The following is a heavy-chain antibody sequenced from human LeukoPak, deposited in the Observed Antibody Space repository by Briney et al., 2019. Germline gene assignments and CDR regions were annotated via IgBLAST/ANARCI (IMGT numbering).Heavy chain of an antibody. CDR2: IYYSGST. CDR1: GGSISSGGYY. CDR3: ARENLLLWFGELRGYFDY. J-gene: IGHJ4*02. Sequence: SQTLSLTCTVSGGSISSGGYYWSWIRQHPGKGREWLGYIYYSGSTYYNPSLKSRVTISVDTSKNQFSLKLSSVTAADTAVYYCARENLLLWFGELRGYFDYWGQGTLVTVSS. D-gene: IGHD3-10*01. V-gene: IGHV4-31*03.